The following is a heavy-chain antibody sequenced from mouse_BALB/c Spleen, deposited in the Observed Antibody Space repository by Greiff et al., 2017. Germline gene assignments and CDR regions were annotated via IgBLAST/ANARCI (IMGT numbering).Heavy chain of an antibody. D-gene: IGHD2-14*01. CDR3: ARASGYDDYFDY. Sequence: EVKLVESGGGLVKPGGSLKLSCAASGFTFSSYAMSWVRQTPEKRLEWVASISSGGSTYYPDSVKGRFTISRDNARNILYLQMSSLRSEDTAMYYCARASGYDDYFDYWGQGASVTVSS. J-gene: IGHJ4*01. CDR1: GFTFSSYA. V-gene: IGHV5-6-5*01. CDR2: ISSGGST.